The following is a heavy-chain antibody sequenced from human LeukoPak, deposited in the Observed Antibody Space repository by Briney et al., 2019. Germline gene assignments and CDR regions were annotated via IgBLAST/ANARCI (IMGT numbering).Heavy chain of an antibody. D-gene: IGHD4-11*01. CDR1: GFTFDDYA. J-gene: IGHJ6*02. CDR2: ISWNSGSI. V-gene: IGHV3-9*01. CDR3: ARDHYSNYGTVYYYYGMDV. Sequence: PGGSLRLSCAASGFTFDDYAMHWVRQAPGKGLEWVSGISWNSGSIGYADSVKGRFTISRDNAKNSLYLQMNRLRAEDTALYYCARDHYSNYGTVYYYYGMDVWGQGTTVTVSS.